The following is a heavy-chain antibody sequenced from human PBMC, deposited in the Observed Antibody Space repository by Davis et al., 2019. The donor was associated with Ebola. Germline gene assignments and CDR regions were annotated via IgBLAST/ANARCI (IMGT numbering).Heavy chain of an antibody. D-gene: IGHD3-10*01. J-gene: IGHJ5*02. CDR2: INAGNGNT. CDR3: ARGNYGSGSYYSQYNWFDP. Sequence: ASVKVSCKASGYTFTSYAMHWVRQAPGQRLEWMGWINAGNGNTKYSQKFQGRVTITRDTSASTAYMELSSLRSEDTAVYYCARGNYGSGSYYSQYNWFDPWGQGTLVTVSS. V-gene: IGHV1-3*01. CDR1: GYTFTSYA.